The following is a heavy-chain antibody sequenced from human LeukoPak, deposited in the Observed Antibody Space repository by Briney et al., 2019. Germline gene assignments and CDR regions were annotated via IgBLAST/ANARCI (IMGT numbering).Heavy chain of an antibody. Sequence: SQTLSLTCTVSGGPFSSGGYAWSWIRQPSGKGLEWIGYIYHSGSTFYNPSLKSRVTLSVDRSKNRFSLKLSSVTAADTAVYYCARAILNYYYYGIDVWGKGTTVTVSS. CDR1: GGPFSSGGYA. V-gene: IGHV4-30-2*01. CDR2: IYHSGST. CDR3: ARAILNYYYYGIDV. J-gene: IGHJ6*04.